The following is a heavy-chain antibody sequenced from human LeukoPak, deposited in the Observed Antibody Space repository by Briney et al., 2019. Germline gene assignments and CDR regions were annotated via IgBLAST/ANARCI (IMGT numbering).Heavy chain of an antibody. CDR3: ARAFGDYYYYYMDV. Sequence: PSETLSLTCTVSGGSVSNFYWSWIRQPPGRGLEWIGYIYTSGSTNYNPSLKSRVTMSVDTSKNQFSLKLSSVTATDTAIYYCARAFGDYYYYYMDVWGKGTTVTVSS. D-gene: IGHD3-10*01. V-gene: IGHV4-4*09. CDR2: IYTSGST. CDR1: GGSVSNFY. J-gene: IGHJ6*03.